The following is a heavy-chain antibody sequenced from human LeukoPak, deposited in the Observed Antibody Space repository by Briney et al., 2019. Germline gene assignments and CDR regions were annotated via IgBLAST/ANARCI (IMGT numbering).Heavy chain of an antibody. CDR3: ARDRRVGDDSSGYYPHYFDY. V-gene: IGHV1-46*01. J-gene: IGHJ4*02. Sequence: ASVKVSCKASGYTFTSYYMHWVRQAPGQGLEWMGIINPSGGSTSYAQKFQGRVTMTRDTSTSTVYMELSSLRSEDTAVYYCARDRRVGDDSSGYYPHYFDYWGRGTLVTVSS. CDR1: GYTFTSYY. CDR2: INPSGGST. D-gene: IGHD3-22*01.